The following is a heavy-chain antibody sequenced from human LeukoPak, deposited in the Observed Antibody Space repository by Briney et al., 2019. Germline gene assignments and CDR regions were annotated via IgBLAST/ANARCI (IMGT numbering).Heavy chain of an antibody. D-gene: IGHD4-23*01. J-gene: IGHJ3*02. V-gene: IGHV1-24*01. CDR3: AREGRIYHGGNSGAGAFDI. Sequence: ASVKVSCKVSGHILTDLSLHWVRQAPGKGLEWMGSFDREAGETISAQKFLGRVTMTEDTSTDTAYMELRSLRFEDTAVYYCAREGRIYHGGNSGAGAFDIWGQGTMVTVSS. CDR2: FDREAGET. CDR1: GHILTDLS.